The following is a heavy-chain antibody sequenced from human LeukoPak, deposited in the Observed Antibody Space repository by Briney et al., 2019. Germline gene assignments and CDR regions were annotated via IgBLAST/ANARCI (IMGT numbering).Heavy chain of an antibody. CDR2: ISHDGSNK. V-gene: IGHV3-30*04. CDR3: ARVVVSSSSDYFDY. CDR1: GFTFSTYA. Sequence: PGGSLRLSCAASGFTFSTYAMHWVRQAPGKELEWVAVISHDGSNKYYADSVKGRFTISRDNSKNTLYLRMNSLRAEDTAVYYCARVVVSSSSDYFDYWGQGTLVTVSS. D-gene: IGHD6-6*01. J-gene: IGHJ4*02.